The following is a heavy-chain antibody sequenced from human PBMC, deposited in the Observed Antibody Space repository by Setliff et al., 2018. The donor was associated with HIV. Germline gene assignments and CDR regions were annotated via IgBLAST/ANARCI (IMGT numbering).Heavy chain of an antibody. V-gene: IGHV1-2*06. CDR3: ARDPRLDYYDSSGSPRDAFDI. CDR1: GYTFAGYY. D-gene: IGHD3-22*01. CDR2: VNPNSGGT. J-gene: IGHJ3*02. Sequence: ASVKVSCKASGYTFAGYYMHWVRQAPGQGLEWMGRVNPNSGGTNHVQKLQGRVTMTTDTSTSTAYMELRSLRSDDTAVYYCARDPRLDYYDSSGSPRDAFDIWGQGTMVTVSS.